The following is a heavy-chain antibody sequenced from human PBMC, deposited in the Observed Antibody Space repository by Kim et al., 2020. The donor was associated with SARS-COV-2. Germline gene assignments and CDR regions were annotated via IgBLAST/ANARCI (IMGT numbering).Heavy chain of an antibody. CDR1: GGSISSYY. CDR2: IYYSGST. D-gene: IGHD2-15*01. V-gene: IGHV4-59*01. J-gene: IGHJ5*01. Sequence: SETLSLTCTVSGGSISSYYWSWIRQPPGKGLEWIGYIYYSGSTNYNPSLTSRVTISVATSKNQVSLKLSSVTAAGTAVYYCASGLVGYCSGGSGYWFYSWGQRTLVTVSS. CDR3: ASGLVGYCSGGSGYWFYS.